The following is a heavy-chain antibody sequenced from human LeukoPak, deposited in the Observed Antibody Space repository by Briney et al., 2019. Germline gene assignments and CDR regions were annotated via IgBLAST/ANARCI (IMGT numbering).Heavy chain of an antibody. CDR2: ISPYNGNT. V-gene: IGHV1-18*01. CDR1: GGTFTSYA. D-gene: IGHD6-19*01. J-gene: IGHJ4*02. Sequence: ASVKVSCKASGGTFTSYAFSWVRRAPGQGLEWMGWISPYNGNTRYAQKFQGRVAMTTDTSTTTAYMELRGLRFNDTAVYYCARAGPGSGWYFDYWGQGTLVTVSS. CDR3: ARAGPGSGWYFDY.